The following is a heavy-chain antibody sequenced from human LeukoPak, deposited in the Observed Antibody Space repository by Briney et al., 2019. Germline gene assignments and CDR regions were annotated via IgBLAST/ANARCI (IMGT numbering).Heavy chain of an antibody. CDR3: AREHSLFVWFDP. CDR1: GGSFSGHY. D-gene: IGHD3-3*01. V-gene: IGHV4-34*01. Sequence: SETLSLTCAVYGGSFSGHYWSWTRQPPGKGLEWIGEIHPSGSTSYNPSLKSRVTLSVDTSKNQFSLKLNSVTAADTAVYYCAREHSLFVWFDPWGQGTLVTVSS. CDR2: IHPSGST. J-gene: IGHJ5*02.